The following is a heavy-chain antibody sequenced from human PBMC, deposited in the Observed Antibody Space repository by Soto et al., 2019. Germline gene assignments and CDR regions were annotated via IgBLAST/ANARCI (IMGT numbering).Heavy chain of an antibody. CDR2: ITLSSRNI. CDR3: AKDWEVVSGNGAFDV. J-gene: IGHJ3*01. V-gene: IGHV3-9*01. Sequence: EEQLVESGGGLVQPGRSLRLSCAGSGFTFDDYTMHWVRQAPGKGLEWVAGITLSSRNIAYADSVKGRFTISRDNAKNALYLQMSSLRPEDTALYYWAKDWEVVSGNGAFDVWGRGTMGTVSS. D-gene: IGHD3-22*01. CDR1: GFTFDDYT.